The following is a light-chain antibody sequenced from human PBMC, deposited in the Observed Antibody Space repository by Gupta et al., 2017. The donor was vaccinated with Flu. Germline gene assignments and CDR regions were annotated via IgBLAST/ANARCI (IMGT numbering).Light chain of an antibody. V-gene: IGKV3-20*01. CDR1: QTVSSSS. Sequence: EIVVTHSPGTLSFSAGERATLSCRASQTVSSSSLAWYQQKRGQAPRLIIYGASSSANGIPDRFSGSGSGTDFTLTSSRPEHEDFAVYYCQEDGTSGTFGQGTKVEIK. J-gene: IGKJ1*01. CDR3: QEDGTSGT. CDR2: GAS.